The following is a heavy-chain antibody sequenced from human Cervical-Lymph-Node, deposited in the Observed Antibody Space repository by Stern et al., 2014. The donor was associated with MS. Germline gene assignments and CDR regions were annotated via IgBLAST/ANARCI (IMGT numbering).Heavy chain of an antibody. D-gene: IGHD1-1*01. CDR1: GYTFTDYY. CDR2: INHRHGGT. V-gene: IGHV1-2*04. J-gene: IGHJ6*02. Sequence: VQLVQSGAEVKNPGASVKVSCKASGYTFTDYYMQWMRQAPGQGLEWMAWINHRHGGTKSAQKFQGWVTMTRDTSTSTAYMELSMLRSDDTAIYYCARASTTANNYYDGVDVWGQGTTVTVTS. CDR3: ARASTTANNYYDGVDV.